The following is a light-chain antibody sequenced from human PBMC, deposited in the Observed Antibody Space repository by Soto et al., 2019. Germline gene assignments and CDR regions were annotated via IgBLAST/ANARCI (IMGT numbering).Light chain of an antibody. Sequence: EIVMTQSPATLSLSPGERAALSCRASQSVSSKLAWYRQRPGQAPRLVIYDTSTRATGVPASFSGCGSGTELSLTTSSLPSEDSGVYYCQQYNDWFTITFGQGTPLEIK. CDR1: QSVSSK. CDR2: DTS. J-gene: IGKJ5*01. V-gene: IGKV3-15*01. CDR3: QQYNDWFTIT.